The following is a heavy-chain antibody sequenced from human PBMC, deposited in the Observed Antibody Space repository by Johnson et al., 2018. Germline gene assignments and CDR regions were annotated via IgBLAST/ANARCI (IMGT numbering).Heavy chain of an antibody. V-gene: IGHV3-9*01. CDR1: GFTFDAYA. Sequence: VQLVESGGGLVQPGRSLRLSCAASGFTFDAYAMHWVRQAPGKGLEWVSGISWTSATVGYADSVKGRFPISRDNANDSLYLQMNSLRAEDTAVYYGAQLFGYDIYYGSGHNWFDPWGQGTLVTVSS. CDR3: AQLFGYDIYYGSGHNWFDP. J-gene: IGHJ5*02. D-gene: IGHD3-10*01. CDR2: ISWTSATV.